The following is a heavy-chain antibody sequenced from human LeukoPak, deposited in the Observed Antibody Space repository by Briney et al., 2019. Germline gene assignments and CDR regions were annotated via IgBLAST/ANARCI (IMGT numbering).Heavy chain of an antibody. CDR3: AKDTDLGYSYGLDY. CDR2: ISWNSGSI. J-gene: IGHJ4*02. CDR1: GFTFDDYA. V-gene: IGHV3-9*01. D-gene: IGHD5-18*01. Sequence: GGSLRLSCAASGFTFDDYAMHWVRQAPGKGLEWVSGISWNSGSIGYADSVKGRFTISRDNAKNSLYLQMNSLRAEDTALYYCAKDTDLGYSYGLDYWGQGTLVTVSS.